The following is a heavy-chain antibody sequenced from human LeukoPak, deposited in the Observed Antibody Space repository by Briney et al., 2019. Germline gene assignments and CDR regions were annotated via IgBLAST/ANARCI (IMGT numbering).Heavy chain of an antibody. CDR1: GGSISSYY. J-gene: IGHJ5*02. CDR2: IYYSGST. Sequence: SETLSLTCTVSGGSISSYYWSWIRQPPGKGLEWIGYIYYSGSTNYNPSLKSRVTISVDTSKNQFSLKLSSVTAADTAVYYCARRLAVADKNWFDPWGQGTLVTVSS. D-gene: IGHD6-19*01. CDR3: ARRLAVADKNWFDP. V-gene: IGHV4-59*01.